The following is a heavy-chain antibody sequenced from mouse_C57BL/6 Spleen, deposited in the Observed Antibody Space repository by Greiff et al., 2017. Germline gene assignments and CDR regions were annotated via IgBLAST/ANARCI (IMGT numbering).Heavy chain of an antibody. CDR3: AYYDYDDGVFDY. V-gene: IGHV14-3*01. D-gene: IGHD2-4*01. Sequence: EVMLVESVAELVRPGASVKLSCTASGFNIKNTYMHWVKQRPEQGLEWIGRIDPANGNTKYAPKFQGKATITADTSSNTAYLQLSSLTSEDTAIYYCAYYDYDDGVFDYWGQGTTLTVSS. CDR2: IDPANGNT. CDR1: GFNIKNTY. J-gene: IGHJ2*01.